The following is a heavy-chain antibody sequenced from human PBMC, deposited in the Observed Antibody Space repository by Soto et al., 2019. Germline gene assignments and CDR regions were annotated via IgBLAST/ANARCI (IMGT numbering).Heavy chain of an antibody. V-gene: IGHV3-30-3*01. CDR1: GFTFSSYA. CDR2: ISYDGSNI. Sequence: GGSLRLSCAASGFTFSSYAMHWVRQAPGKGLEWVAVISYDGSNIYYADSVKGRFTISRDNSKNTLYIQMNSLRAEDTAVYYCAKDLQVYYDSSGYYLYDYWGQGTLVTVSS. J-gene: IGHJ4*02. D-gene: IGHD3-22*01. CDR3: AKDLQVYYDSSGYYLYDY.